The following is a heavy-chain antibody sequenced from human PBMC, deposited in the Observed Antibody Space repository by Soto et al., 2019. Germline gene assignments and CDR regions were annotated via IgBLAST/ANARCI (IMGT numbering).Heavy chain of an antibody. CDR2: INPSGGST. Sequence: ASVKVSFKASGYTFTSYYMHWVRQAPGQGLEWMGIINPSGGSTSYAQKFQGRVTMTRDTSTSTVYMELSSLRSEDTAVYYCATVNYGYYGMDVWGQGTTVTVSS. CDR1: GYTFTSYY. D-gene: IGHD4-17*01. J-gene: IGHJ6*02. CDR3: ATVNYGYYGMDV. V-gene: IGHV1-46*01.